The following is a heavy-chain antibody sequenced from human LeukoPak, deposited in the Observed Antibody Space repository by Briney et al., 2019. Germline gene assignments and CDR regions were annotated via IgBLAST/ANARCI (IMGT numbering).Heavy chain of an antibody. J-gene: IGHJ3*02. D-gene: IGHD3-22*01. CDR2: IYYSGST. CDR1: GGSISSSSYY. CDR3: ARVHGYYYDSSGYYLETAAFDI. Sequence: SETLSLTCTVSGGSISSSSYYWGWIRQPPGKGLEWIGSIYYSGSTYYNPSLKSRVTISVDTSKNQFSLKLSSVTAADTAVYYCARVHGYYYDSSGYYLETAAFDIWGQGTMVTVSS. V-gene: IGHV4-39*07.